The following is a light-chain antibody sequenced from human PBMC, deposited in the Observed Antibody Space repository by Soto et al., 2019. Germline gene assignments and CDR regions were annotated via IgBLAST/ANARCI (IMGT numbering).Light chain of an antibody. CDR3: QQYGSSGT. CDR2: GAS. J-gene: IGKJ1*01. CDR1: QSVSNNY. Sequence: EIVLTQSPGTLSLSPWEIATLSCGASQSVSNNYLAWYQQKPVQAPRLLIYGASNRATGIPDRFSGSGSGTDFTLTISRLEPEDFAVYYCQQYGSSGTFGHGTKMDIK. V-gene: IGKV3-20*01.